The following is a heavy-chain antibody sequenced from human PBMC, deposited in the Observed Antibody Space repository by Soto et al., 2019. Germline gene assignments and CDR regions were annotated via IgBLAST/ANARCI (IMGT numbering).Heavy chain of an antibody. J-gene: IGHJ6*02. V-gene: IGHV3-30-3*01. Sequence: QVQLVESGGGVVQPGRSLRLSCAASGFTFSSYAMHWVRQAPGKGLEWVAVISYDGSNKYYADSVKGRFTISRDNSKNTLYLQMNSLRAEDTAVYYCARGTRVQSHGYSSSWYVKNYYYYGMDVWGQGTTVTVSS. D-gene: IGHD6-13*01. CDR2: ISYDGSNK. CDR1: GFTFSSYA. CDR3: ARGTRVQSHGYSSSWYVKNYYYYGMDV.